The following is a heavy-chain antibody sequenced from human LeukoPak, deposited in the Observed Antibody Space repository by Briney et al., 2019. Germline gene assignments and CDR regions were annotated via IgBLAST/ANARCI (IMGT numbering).Heavy chain of an antibody. D-gene: IGHD1-26*01. CDR2: IYTSGST. Sequence: SETLSLTCTVSGGSISSYYWSWIRQPAGKGLEWIGRIYTSGSTNYNPSLKSRVTMSVDTSKNQFSLKLSSVTAADTAVYYCARDARGSTNELYFDYWGQGTLVTVSS. J-gene: IGHJ4*02. CDR3: ARDARGSTNELYFDY. CDR1: GGSISSYY. V-gene: IGHV4-4*07.